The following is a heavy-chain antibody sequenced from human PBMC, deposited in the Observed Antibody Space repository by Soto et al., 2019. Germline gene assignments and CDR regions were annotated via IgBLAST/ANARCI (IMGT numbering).Heavy chain of an antibody. CDR3: ARHALPQTEYSSSWKNYYYXMDF. J-gene: IGHJ6*02. D-gene: IGHD6-6*01. V-gene: IGHV5-51*01. CDR2: IYPGDSDT. CDR1: GYSFTSYW. Sequence: GESLKISCKGSGYSFTSYWIGWVRQMPGKGLEWMGIIYPGDSDTRYSPSFQGQVTISADKSISTAYLQWSSLKASDTAMYYCARHALPQTEYSSSWKNYYYXMDFWGQGTTVTVSS.